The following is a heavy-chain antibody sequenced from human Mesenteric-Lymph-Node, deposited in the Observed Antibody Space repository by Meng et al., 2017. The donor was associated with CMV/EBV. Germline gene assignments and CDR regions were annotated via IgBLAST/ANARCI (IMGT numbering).Heavy chain of an antibody. CDR1: GFTFSSYD. CDR3: ARGCSSYSCYTVVGYYGMDV. D-gene: IGHD2-2*02. V-gene: IGHV3-13*01. CDR2: IGTAGDT. J-gene: IGHJ6*02. Sequence: GGSLRLSCAASGFTFSSYDMHWVRQATGKGLEWVSVIGTAGDTYYPGSVKGRFTISRDNSKNTLYLQMDSLRAEDTAVYYCARGCSSYSCYTVVGYYGMDVWGQGITVTVSS.